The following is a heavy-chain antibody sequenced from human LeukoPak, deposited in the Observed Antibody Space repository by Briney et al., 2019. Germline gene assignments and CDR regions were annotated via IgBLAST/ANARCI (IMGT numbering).Heavy chain of an antibody. D-gene: IGHD2-2*02. CDR3: ARGVHRAVVPAAIAVPSYYFDY. V-gene: IGHV4-4*07. CDR2: IYTSGST. CDR1: GGSISSYY. J-gene: IGHJ4*02. Sequence: TSETLSLTCTVSGGSISSYYWSWIRQPAGKGLEWIGRIYTSGSTNYNPSLKSRVTMSVDTSENQFSLKLSSVTAADTAVYYCARGVHRAVVPAAIAVPSYYFDYWGQGTLVTVSS.